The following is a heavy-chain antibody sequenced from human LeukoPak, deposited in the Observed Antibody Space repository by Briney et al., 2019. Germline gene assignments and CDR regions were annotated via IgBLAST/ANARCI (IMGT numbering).Heavy chain of an antibody. CDR1: GFTFSSYA. V-gene: IGHV3-23*01. CDR2: ISGSGGST. CDR3: AKDLYYYDSSGYWDAFDI. D-gene: IGHD3-22*01. Sequence: GGSLRLSCAASGFTFSSYAMSWVRQAPGKGLEWVSAISGSGGSTFYADSVKGRFTISRDNSKNTLYLQMNSLRAEDTAVYYCAKDLYYYDSSGYWDAFDIWGQGTMVTVSS. J-gene: IGHJ3*02.